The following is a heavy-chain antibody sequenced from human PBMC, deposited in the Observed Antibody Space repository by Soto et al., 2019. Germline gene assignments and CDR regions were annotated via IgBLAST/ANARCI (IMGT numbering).Heavy chain of an antibody. CDR1: GFTFSSYA. D-gene: IGHD1-26*01. J-gene: IGHJ4*02. CDR3: ARRGSGSYYDC. Sequence: EVQLLESGGGLVQLGGSLRLSCAASGFTFSSYAMRWVRQAPGKGLEWVSAISGSGDSTYYADSVKGRFTISRDNSKNTLYLQMNSLRAEDTAIYYCARRGSGSYYDCWGQGTLVTVSS. V-gene: IGHV3-23*01. CDR2: ISGSGDST.